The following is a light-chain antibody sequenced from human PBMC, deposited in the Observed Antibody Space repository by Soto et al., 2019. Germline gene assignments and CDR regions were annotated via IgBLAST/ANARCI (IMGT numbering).Light chain of an antibody. V-gene: IGKV3-20*01. CDR3: QQYHNTPIT. CDR2: GVS. CDR1: QSVSSNY. J-gene: IGKJ5*01. Sequence: EIVWTQSPSTLFLSPWETATLSFRVIQSVSSNYLAWYKQIPGQAPRLLIYGVSSRAAGIPDRFSGSGSGTDFTLTINRLEPEDFAVYYCQQYHNTPITFGQGTRLEI.